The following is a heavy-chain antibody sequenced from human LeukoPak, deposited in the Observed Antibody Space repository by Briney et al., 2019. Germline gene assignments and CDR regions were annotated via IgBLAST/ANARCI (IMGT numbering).Heavy chain of an antibody. V-gene: IGHV3-74*01. CDR1: GFTFSTYW. CDR2: SNSDGSAT. CDR3: AREWRGFEDY. J-gene: IGHJ4*02. Sequence: GGSLRLSCAASGFTFSTYWMHWVRQAPGKGLVWVARSNSDGSATIYADSVKGRFVISRDNSKNTLYLQMSSLRVEDTAMYHCAREWRGFEDYWGQGTLVTVSS. D-gene: IGHD3-9*01.